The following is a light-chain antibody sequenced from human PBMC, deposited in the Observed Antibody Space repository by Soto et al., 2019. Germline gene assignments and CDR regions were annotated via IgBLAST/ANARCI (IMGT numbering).Light chain of an antibody. CDR1: ETNY. CDR3: GSWTAGLPVV. J-gene: IGLJ2*01. Sequence: QSVLTQPPSVSAAPGQKVTISCSGSETNYVSWYQQFPGTAPKLLIYDDDKRPSEISDRFSGSKSDTSAALVITGLQTGDEADYYCGSWTAGLPVVFGGGTKVTVL. CDR2: DDD. V-gene: IGLV1-51*01.